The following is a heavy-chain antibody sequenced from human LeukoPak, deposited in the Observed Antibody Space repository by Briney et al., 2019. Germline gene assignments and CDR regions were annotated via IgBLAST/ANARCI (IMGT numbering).Heavy chain of an antibody. D-gene: IGHD2-2*01. V-gene: IGHV1-2*02. J-gene: IGHJ5*02. CDR3: ATLSYCSSTSCPNWFDP. Sequence: ASVKVSCKASGYIFTDYYMHWVRQAPGQGLEWMGWLNPHSGGTNYAQKFQGRVTMTRDTSISTAYMELSRLRSDDTAVYYCATLSYCSSTSCPNWFDPWGQGTLVTVSS. CDR1: GYIFTDYY. CDR2: LNPHSGGT.